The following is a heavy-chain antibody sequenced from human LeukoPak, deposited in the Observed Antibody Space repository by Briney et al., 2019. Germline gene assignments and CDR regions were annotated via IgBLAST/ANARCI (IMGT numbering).Heavy chain of an antibody. V-gene: IGHV3-9*01. CDR3: AKGGTYIAVRNYFDY. CDR1: GFTFDDYA. D-gene: IGHD6-19*01. Sequence: PGRSLRLSCAASGFTFDDYAMHWVRQAPGKGLEWVSGISWNSGSIGYADSVKGRFTISRDNAKNSLYLQMNSLRAEDTALYYCAKGGTYIAVRNYFDYWGQGTLVTVSS. CDR2: ISWNSGSI. J-gene: IGHJ4*02.